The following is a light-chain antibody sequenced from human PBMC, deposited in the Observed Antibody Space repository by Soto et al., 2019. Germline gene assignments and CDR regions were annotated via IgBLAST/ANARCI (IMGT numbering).Light chain of an antibody. Sequence: DIQMTQSPSSLSASVGDRVTITWRASQSISSYLNWYQQKLGKAPKLLIYAASNLQSGVPSRFSGSGSMTDFTLTISSLQPEDFATYYCQQTYTTPRTFGHGTKVEIK. CDR3: QQTYTTPRT. CDR2: AAS. J-gene: IGKJ1*01. CDR1: QSISSY. V-gene: IGKV1-39*01.